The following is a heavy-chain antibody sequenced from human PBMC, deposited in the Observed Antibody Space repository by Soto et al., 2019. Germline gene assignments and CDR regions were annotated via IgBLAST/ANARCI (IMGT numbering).Heavy chain of an antibody. V-gene: IGHV4-31*02. Sequence: SETLSLTCTVSGGSISSGGYYWSWIRQHPGKGLEWIGYIYYSGSTYYNPSLKSRVTISVDTSKNQFSLKLSPVTAADTAVYYCARDLLELPYGMDVWGQGTTVTVSS. CDR2: IYYSGST. CDR1: GGSISSGGYY. J-gene: IGHJ6*02. CDR3: ARDLLELPYGMDV. D-gene: IGHD1-7*01.